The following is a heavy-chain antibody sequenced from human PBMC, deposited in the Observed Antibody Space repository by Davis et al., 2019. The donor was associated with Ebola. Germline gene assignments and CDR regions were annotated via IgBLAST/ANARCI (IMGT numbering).Heavy chain of an antibody. D-gene: IGHD3-10*02. CDR1: GFTFSSYA. Sequence: PGGSLRLSCAASGFTFSSYAMSWVRQAPGKGLEWVSAISGSGGSTYYADSVKGRFTISRDNSKNTLYLQMNSLRAEDTAVYYCAKDAVITMSCETLYCYYYYYMDVWGKGTTVTVSS. CDR3: AKDAVITMSCETLYCYYYYYMDV. V-gene: IGHV3-23*01. CDR2: ISGSGGST. J-gene: IGHJ6*03.